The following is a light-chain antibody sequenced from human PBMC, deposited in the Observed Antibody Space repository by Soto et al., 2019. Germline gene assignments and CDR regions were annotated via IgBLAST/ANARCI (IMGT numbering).Light chain of an antibody. CDR1: SSDVGAYNY. CDR3: SSYTSATTYV. CDR2: DVS. V-gene: IGLV2-14*01. Sequence: SVLTQPASVSGSPGQSLTISCTGTSSDVGAYNYDSWYQQYPGEAPKVIIYDVSHRPAGVSNRFSGSKSGNTASLTISGLQTQDEADYYCSSYTSATTYVFGTGTKVTVL. J-gene: IGLJ1*01.